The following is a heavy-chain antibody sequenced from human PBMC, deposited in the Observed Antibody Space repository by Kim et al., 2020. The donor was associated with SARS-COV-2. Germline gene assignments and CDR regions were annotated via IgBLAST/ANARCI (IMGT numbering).Heavy chain of an antibody. D-gene: IGHD6-13*01. V-gene: IGHV4-39*07. CDR2: IYYSGST. J-gene: IGHJ5*02. Sequence: SETLSLTCTVSGGSISSSSYYWGWIRQPPGKGLEWIGSIYYSGSTYYNPSLKSRVTISVDTSKNQFSLKLSSVTAADTAVYYCARGIAAADSWFDPWGQGTLVTVSS. CDR1: GGSISSSSYY. CDR3: ARGIAAADSWFDP.